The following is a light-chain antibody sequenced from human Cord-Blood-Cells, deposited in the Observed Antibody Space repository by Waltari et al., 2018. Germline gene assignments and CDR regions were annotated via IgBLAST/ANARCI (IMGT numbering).Light chain of an antibody. V-gene: IGKV4-1*01. CDR3: QQYYSTPWT. CDR2: WAS. Sequence: DIVITQSPDSLAVFLGGGAPHNCQSNPSVLYSSNNKNYLAWYQQKPGQPPKLLIYWASTRESGVPDRFSGSGSGTDFTLTISSLQAEDVAVYYCQQYYSTPWTFGQGTKVEIK. CDR1: PSVLYSSNNKNY. J-gene: IGKJ1*01.